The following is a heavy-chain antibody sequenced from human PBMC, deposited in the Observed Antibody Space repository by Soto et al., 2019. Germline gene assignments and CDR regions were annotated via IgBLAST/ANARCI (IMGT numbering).Heavy chain of an antibody. CDR3: ARDIGFDYVN. J-gene: IGHJ4*02. Sequence: GGSLRLSCAVSGFNVMSYWRSWVRQAPGKGLEWVASIKEDGSEIYYLHAVRGRFSISRDSAGNALHLTMNYLSAEDTGVYFCARDIGFDYVNWGQGTLVTVSS. CDR1: GFNVMSYW. CDR2: IKEDGSEI. V-gene: IGHV3-7*01. D-gene: IGHD5-12*01.